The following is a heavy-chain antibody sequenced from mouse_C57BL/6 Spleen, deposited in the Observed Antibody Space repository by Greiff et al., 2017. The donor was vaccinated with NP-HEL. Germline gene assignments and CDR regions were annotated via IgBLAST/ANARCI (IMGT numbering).Heavy chain of an antibody. D-gene: IGHD1-1*01. V-gene: IGHV5-4*03. CDR1: GFTFSSYA. Sequence: EVKVVESGGGLVKPGGSLKLSCAASGFTFSSYAMSWVRQTPEKRLEWVATISDGGSYTYYPDNVKGRFTISRDNAKNNLYLQMSHLKSEDTAMYYCARGYYGSNLYFDVWGTGTTVTVSS. J-gene: IGHJ1*03. CDR2: ISDGGSYT. CDR3: ARGYYGSNLYFDV.